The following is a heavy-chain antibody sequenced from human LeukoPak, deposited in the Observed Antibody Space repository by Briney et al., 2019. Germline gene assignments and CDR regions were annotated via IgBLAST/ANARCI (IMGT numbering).Heavy chain of an antibody. V-gene: IGHV5-51*01. D-gene: IGHD4-17*01. Sequence: GESPKISCKGSGYSFTSYWIGWVRQMPGKGLGWMGIIYYGGTEARSRPSFRGQVTISADKSITTAYLQWSSLKASDAAIYYCARRPDYGDVYIDYWGQGTLVSVSS. CDR3: ARRPDYGDVYIDY. CDR1: GYSFTSYW. J-gene: IGHJ4*02. CDR2: IYYGGTEA.